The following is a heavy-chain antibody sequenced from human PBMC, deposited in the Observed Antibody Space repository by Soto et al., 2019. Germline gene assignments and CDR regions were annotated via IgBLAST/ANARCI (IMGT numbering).Heavy chain of an antibody. CDR2: ISSSSTI. CDR3: ARTAGTGGGDY. J-gene: IGHJ4*02. Sequence: PGGSLRLSCAASGFTFSSYSMNWVRQAPGKGLEWVSYISSSSTIYYADSVKGRFTISRDNAKNSLYLQMNSLRDEDTAVYYCARTAGTGGGDYWGQGTLVTVSS. CDR1: GFTFSSYS. V-gene: IGHV3-48*02. D-gene: IGHD6-13*01.